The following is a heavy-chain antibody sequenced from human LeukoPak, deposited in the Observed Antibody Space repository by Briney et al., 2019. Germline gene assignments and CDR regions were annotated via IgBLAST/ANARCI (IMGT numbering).Heavy chain of an antibody. D-gene: IGHD4-17*01. J-gene: IGHJ2*01. CDR2: IHYSESS. CDR1: GGSISFYY. V-gene: IGHV4-59*12. Sequence: SETLSLTCTVSGGSISFYYWSWIRQPPGKGLEWIGYIHYSESSYYNPSLQSRVTISLDTSKNQFSLKLSSVTAADTAVYYCARGAVTSTYYWYFDLWGRGTLVTVSS. CDR3: ARGAVTSTYYWYFDL.